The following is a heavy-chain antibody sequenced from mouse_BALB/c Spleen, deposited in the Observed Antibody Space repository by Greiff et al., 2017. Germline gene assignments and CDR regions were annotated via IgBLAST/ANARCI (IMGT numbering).Heavy chain of an antibody. CDR2: ISSGGSYT. CDR1: GFTFSSYG. J-gene: IGHJ4*01. CDR3: ARHGDEYYYAMDY. V-gene: IGHV5-6*02. Sequence: DVMLVESGGDLVKPGGSLKLSCAASGFTFSSYGMSWVRQTPDKRLEWVATISSGGSYTYYPDSVKGRFTISRDNAKNTLYLQMSSLKSEDTAMYYCARHGDEYYYAMDYWGQGTSVTVSS.